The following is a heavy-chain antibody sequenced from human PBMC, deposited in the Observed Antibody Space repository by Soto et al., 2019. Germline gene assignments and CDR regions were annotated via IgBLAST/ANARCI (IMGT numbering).Heavy chain of an antibody. D-gene: IGHD2-8*02. J-gene: IGHJ3*02. CDR3: TTVSLHFWWGAFDI. CDR2: IRSKADGGTT. CDR1: GFPFSRAW. V-gene: IGHV3-15*07. Sequence: EVQLVESGGGLVKPGGSLRLSCAASGFPFSRAWVNWVRRAPGTGLEGVGRIRSKADGGTTDYTATVEGRFTVSSDDAKNTAYLQMNSLKTEDTAVYYCTTVSLHFWWGAFDIWGLGTMVTVSS.